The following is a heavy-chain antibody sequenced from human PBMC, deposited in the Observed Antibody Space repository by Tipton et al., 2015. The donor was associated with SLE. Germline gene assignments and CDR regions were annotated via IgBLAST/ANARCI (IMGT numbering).Heavy chain of an antibody. CDR1: GGSISSHY. D-gene: IGHD1-1*01. CDR2: IYYSGST. V-gene: IGHV4-59*11. J-gene: IGHJ3*02. CDR3: ARTTGTLGVDAFDI. Sequence: TLSLTCTVSGGSISSHYWSWIRQPPGKGLEWIGYIYYSGSTNYNPSPKSRVTISVDTSKNQFSLKLSSVTAADTAVYYCARTTGTLGVDAFDIWGQGTMVTVSS.